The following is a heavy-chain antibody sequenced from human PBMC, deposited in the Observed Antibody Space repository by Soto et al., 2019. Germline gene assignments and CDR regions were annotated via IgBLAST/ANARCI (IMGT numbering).Heavy chain of an antibody. Sequence: QLQLQESGPGLVKPSETLSLSCSVSGGSISSNSHYWAWLRQPPGKGLEWIGSIYYNGFTYYSPSLKSRLTISVDTSQNQFSLKLLSVTPADTAVYYCARQDDFWSGYNTFDSWGQGTLVTVSS. D-gene: IGHD3-3*01. V-gene: IGHV4-39*01. CDR3: ARQDDFWSGYNTFDS. J-gene: IGHJ4*02. CDR1: GGSISSNSHY. CDR2: IYYNGFT.